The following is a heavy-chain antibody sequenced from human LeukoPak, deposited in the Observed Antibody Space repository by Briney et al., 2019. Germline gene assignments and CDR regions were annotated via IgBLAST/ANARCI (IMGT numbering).Heavy chain of an antibody. V-gene: IGHV3-21*01. D-gene: IGHD6-19*01. CDR2: ISSSSTYK. CDR3: AKGYSSGWHYFDS. J-gene: IGHJ4*02. CDR1: GFTFSSYS. Sequence: PGGSLRLSCAASGFTFSSYSMNWVRQAPGKGLEWVSSISSSSTYKYYADSVKGRLTISRDNAKNSLYLQMNSLRAEDTAVYYCAKGYSSGWHYFDSRGQGTRVTVSS.